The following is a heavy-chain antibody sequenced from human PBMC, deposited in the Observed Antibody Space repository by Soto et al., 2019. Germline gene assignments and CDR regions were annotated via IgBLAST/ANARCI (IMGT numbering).Heavy chain of an antibody. D-gene: IGHD3-10*01. V-gene: IGHV4-59*01. J-gene: IGHJ4*02. CDR2: IYYSGST. Sequence: QVQLQESGPGLVKPSETLSLTCTVSGGSISSYYWSWIRQPPGKGLEWIGYIYYSGSTNYNPSLMSRLTMRVDTVNHHISLKLRSVPASYTVVYYCARGRLVLGVINYSTFAYWGQGSLVNLSP. CDR1: GGSISSYY. CDR3: ARGRLVLGVINYSTFAY.